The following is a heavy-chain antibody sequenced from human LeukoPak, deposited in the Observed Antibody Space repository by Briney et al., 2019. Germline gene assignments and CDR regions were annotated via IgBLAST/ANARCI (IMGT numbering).Heavy chain of an antibody. CDR1: GFTFTSSA. Sequence: GTSVKVSCKASGFTFTSSAMQWVRQARGQRLEWIGWIVVGSGNTNYAQKFQERVTITRDMSTSTAYMELSSLRSEDTAGYYCAAAPRQGVDITMVRGVYLAGAFDSWGQGTMVTVSS. J-gene: IGHJ3*02. D-gene: IGHD3-10*01. V-gene: IGHV1-58*02. CDR2: IVVGSGNT. CDR3: AAAPRQGVDITMVRGVYLAGAFDS.